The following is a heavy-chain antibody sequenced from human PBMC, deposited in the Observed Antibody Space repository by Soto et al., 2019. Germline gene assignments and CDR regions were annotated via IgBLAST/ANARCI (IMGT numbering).Heavy chain of an antibody. CDR2: ISNSGNSI. V-gene: IGHV3-11*01. J-gene: IGHJ6*02. CDR3: AKEGRHDDPVWRGMDV. CDR1: GFPFSDYD. D-gene: IGHD2-21*01. Sequence: PGGSLRLSCAASGFPFSDYDMSWIRQAPGKGLERVSYISNSGNSIYYADSVKGRFTISRDNAKNSLYLQMNSLRAEDTAVYYCAKEGRHDDPVWRGMDVWGQGTTVTVFS.